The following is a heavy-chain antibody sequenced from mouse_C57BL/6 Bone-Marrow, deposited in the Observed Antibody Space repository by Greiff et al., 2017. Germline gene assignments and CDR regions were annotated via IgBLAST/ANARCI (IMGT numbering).Heavy chain of an antibody. CDR3: ARGDYSLDY. Sequence: EVQLQQSGPVLVKPGASVKMSCKASGYTLTDYYMNWVKQSHGKSLEWIGVINPYNGGTSYNQKFKGKATLTVDTSSSTAYMELNSLTSEYSAVYYCARGDYSLDYWGQGTTLTVSS. CDR1: GYTLTDYY. V-gene: IGHV1-19*01. D-gene: IGHD2-12*01. J-gene: IGHJ2*01. CDR2: INPYNGGT.